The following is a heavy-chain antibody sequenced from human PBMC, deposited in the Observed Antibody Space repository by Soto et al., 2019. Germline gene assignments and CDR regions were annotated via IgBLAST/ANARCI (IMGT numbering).Heavy chain of an antibody. V-gene: IGHV3-30-3*01. CDR1: GFTFSSYA. J-gene: IGHJ4*02. D-gene: IGHD2-21*02. Sequence: QVQLVESGGGVVQPGRSLRLSCAASGFTFSSYAMHWVRQAPGKGLEWVAVISYVGSNKYYADSVKGRFTIPRDNSKNTLYLQMNSLRAEDTAVYYCARDKTLRYFDYWGQGTLVTVSS. CDR3: ARDKTLRYFDY. CDR2: ISYVGSNK.